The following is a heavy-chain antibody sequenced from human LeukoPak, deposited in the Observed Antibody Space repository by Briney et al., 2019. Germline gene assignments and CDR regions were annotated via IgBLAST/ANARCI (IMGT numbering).Heavy chain of an antibody. D-gene: IGHD5-18*01. Sequence: SGGSLRLSCAASGFTSSSYGMHWVRQAPGKGLEWVAFIRYDGSNKYYADSVKGRFTISRDNSKNTLYLQMNSLRAEDTAVYYCAKDWLTAMVFFFDYWGQGTLVTVSS. CDR2: IRYDGSNK. J-gene: IGHJ4*02. CDR1: GFTSSSYG. V-gene: IGHV3-30*02. CDR3: AKDWLTAMVFFFDY.